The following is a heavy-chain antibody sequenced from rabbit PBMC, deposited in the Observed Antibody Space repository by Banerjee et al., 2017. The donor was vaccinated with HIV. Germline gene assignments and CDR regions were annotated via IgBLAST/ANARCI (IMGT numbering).Heavy chain of an antibody. CDR2: IYTGSGNT. V-gene: IGHV1S7*01. J-gene: IGHJ4*01. D-gene: IGHD4-1*01. CDR1: GSDISSYH. CDR3: ARVDSSGWGDFNL. Sequence: QLKETGGGLVQPGGSLTLSCKASGSDISSYHMGWVRQAPGRGLEWIGDIYTGSGNTYYASWVNGRFTISSDNAQNTVDLQMNSLTAADTATYFCARVDSSGWGDFNLWGPGTLVTVS.